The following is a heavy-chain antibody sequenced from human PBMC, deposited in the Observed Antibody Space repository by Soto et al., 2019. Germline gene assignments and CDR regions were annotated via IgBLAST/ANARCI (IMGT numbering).Heavy chain of an antibody. Sequence: ASVKVSCKASGYTFTSYYMHWVRQAPGQGLEWMGIINPSGGSTSYAQKFQGRVTMTRDTSTSTVYMELSSLRSEDTAVYYCARERAVTIVRGVMGLWGQGTLVTVSS. D-gene: IGHD3-10*01. V-gene: IGHV1-46*03. CDR1: GYTFTSYY. CDR3: ARERAVTIVRGVMGL. CDR2: INPSGGST. J-gene: IGHJ4*02.